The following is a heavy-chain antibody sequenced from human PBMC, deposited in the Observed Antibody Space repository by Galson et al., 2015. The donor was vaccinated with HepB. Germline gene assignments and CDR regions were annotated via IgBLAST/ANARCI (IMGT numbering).Heavy chain of an antibody. D-gene: IGHD1-26*01. Sequence: SVKVSCKVSGYTLTELSMHWVRQAPGKGLEWMGGFDPEDGETIYAQKFQGRVTMTEDTSTDTAYMELSSLRSEDTAVYYCATGGGATHWFDPWGQGTLVTVSS. CDR1: GYTLTELS. V-gene: IGHV1-24*01. J-gene: IGHJ5*02. CDR3: ATGGGATHWFDP. CDR2: FDPEDGET.